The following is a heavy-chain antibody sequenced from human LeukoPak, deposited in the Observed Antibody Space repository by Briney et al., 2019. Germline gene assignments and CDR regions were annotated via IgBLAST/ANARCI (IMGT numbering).Heavy chain of an antibody. Sequence: GGSLRPSCAASGFTFSDYWMTWVRQAPGQGLAWVAHINQDGSEQHFVGSVQGRFTISRDNAKNSLYLQMDSLRAEDTAVYYCAGGALDYWGQGTPVTVSP. D-gene: IGHD3-16*01. V-gene: IGHV3-7*04. CDR1: GFTFSDYW. CDR3: AGGALDY. J-gene: IGHJ1*01. CDR2: INQDGSEQ.